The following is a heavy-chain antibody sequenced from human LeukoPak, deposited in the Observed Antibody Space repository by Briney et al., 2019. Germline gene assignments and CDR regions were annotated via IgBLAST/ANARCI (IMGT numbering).Heavy chain of an antibody. D-gene: IGHD4-17*01. CDR1: GGTFSSYA. V-gene: IGHV1-69*04. CDR2: IIPILGIA. Sequence: SVKVSCKASGGTFSSYAISWVRQAPGQGLEWMGRIIPILGIANCAQKFQGRVTITADKSTSTAYMELSSLRSEDTAVYYCASPDPTVTTFTPFDYWGQGTLVTVSS. CDR3: ASPDPTVTTFTPFDY. J-gene: IGHJ4*02.